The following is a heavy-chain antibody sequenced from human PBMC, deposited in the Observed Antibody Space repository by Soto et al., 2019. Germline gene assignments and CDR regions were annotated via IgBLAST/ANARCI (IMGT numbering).Heavy chain of an antibody. CDR2: ISGSAGST. V-gene: IGHV3-23*01. J-gene: IGHJ4*02. Sequence: EVQLLESGGGLVQPGGSLRLSCAASGFTFSSYAMSWVRQAPGKGLEWVSAISGSAGSTYYADSVKGRFTISRDNSKNTLYLQMNSLRAEETAVYYCAKDPLIVVVVAATIDIDYWGQGTLVTVSS. D-gene: IGHD2-15*01. CDR1: GFTFSSYA. CDR3: AKDPLIVVVVAATIDIDY.